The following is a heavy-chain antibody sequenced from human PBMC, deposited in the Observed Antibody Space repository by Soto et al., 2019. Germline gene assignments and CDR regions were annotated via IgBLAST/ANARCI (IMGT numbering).Heavy chain of an antibody. V-gene: IGHV1-46*01. CDR3: ARDKPSYRGSYPDF. CDR2: INPIGSST. CDR1: GYTFTSDN. D-gene: IGHD1-26*01. J-gene: IGHJ4*02. Sequence: ASVKVSCKASGYTFTSDNMHWVRQAPGQGLEWMGIINPIGSSTTYAPKFQGRVTMTRDTSTSTVYMELSSLRSEDTAVYYCARDKPSYRGSYPDFWGQGTLVTVSS.